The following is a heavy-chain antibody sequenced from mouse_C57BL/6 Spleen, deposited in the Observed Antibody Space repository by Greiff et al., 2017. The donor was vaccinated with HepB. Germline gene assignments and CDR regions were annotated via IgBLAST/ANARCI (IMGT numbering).Heavy chain of an antibody. D-gene: IGHD1-1*01. J-gene: IGHJ2*01. CDR2: IHPNSGST. CDR1: GYTFTSYW. V-gene: IGHV1-64*01. Sequence: QVQLQQPGAELVKPGASVKLSCKASGYTFTSYWMHWVKQRPGQGLEWIGMIHPNSGSTNYNEKLKSKATLTVDKSSSTAYMQLSSLTSEDSAVYYCARSDPYGSLFDYWGQGTTLTVSS. CDR3: ARSDPYGSLFDY.